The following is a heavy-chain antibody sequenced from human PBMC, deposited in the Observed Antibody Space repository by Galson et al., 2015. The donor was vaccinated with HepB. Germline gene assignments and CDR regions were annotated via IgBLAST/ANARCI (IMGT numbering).Heavy chain of an antibody. CDR3: AKSTVTTLWGFWYFDL. D-gene: IGHD4-17*01. J-gene: IGHJ2*01. Sequence: SVKVSCKASGSGFINFGISWVRQAPGQGLEWLGWISPYNGNTNFAQKFQDRVTLTTDTSTNTAYMELRSLRSDDTAVYYCAKSTVTTLWGFWYFDLWGRGSLLTVSS. V-gene: IGHV1-18*01. CDR2: ISPYNGNT. CDR1: GSGFINFG.